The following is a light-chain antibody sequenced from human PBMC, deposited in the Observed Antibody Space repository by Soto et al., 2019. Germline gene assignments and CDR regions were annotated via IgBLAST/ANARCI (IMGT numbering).Light chain of an antibody. CDR1: QSVFSRFRNKNY. Sequence: DIVMTQSPDSLTLSLGERATINCKSSQSVFSRFRNKNYLGWFQQKPGQTPRLXXYWASTRESGVSDRFSGSGSGTDFTLTIDSLQAEDVAVYYCQQYYTTPTWTFGQGTKVDIK. J-gene: IGKJ1*01. CDR3: QQYYTTPTWT. CDR2: WAS. V-gene: IGKV4-1*01.